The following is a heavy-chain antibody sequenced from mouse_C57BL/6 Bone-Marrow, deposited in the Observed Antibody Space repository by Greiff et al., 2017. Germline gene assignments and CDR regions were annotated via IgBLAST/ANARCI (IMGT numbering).Heavy chain of an antibody. CDR1: GYTFTSYW. Sequence: QVQLQQPGAELVKPGASVKLSCKASGYTFTSYWMHWVKQRPGQGLEWIGMIHPNSGSTNYNAKFKSKATLTVDKSSSTAYMQLSSLTSEDSAVYYCARVSYDYVAWYVDVWGTGTTVTVSS. D-gene: IGHD2-4*01. V-gene: IGHV1-64*01. J-gene: IGHJ1*03. CDR2: IHPNSGST. CDR3: ARVSYDYVAWYVDV.